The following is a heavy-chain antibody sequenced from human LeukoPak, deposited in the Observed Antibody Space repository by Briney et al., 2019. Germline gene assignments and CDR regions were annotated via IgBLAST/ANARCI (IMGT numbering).Heavy chain of an antibody. Sequence: ASVKVSCKASGYTFTSYGISWVRQAPGQGLEWMGWISAYNGNTNYAQMLQGRVTMTTDTSTSTAYMELRSLRSDDTAVYYCARVIEAAALGDLFDYWGQGTLVTVSS. J-gene: IGHJ4*02. CDR3: ARVIEAAALGDLFDY. D-gene: IGHD6-13*01. CDR2: ISAYNGNT. V-gene: IGHV1-18*01. CDR1: GYTFTSYG.